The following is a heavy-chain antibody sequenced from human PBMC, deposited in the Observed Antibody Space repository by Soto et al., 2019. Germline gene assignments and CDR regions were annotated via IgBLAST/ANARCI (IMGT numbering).Heavy chain of an antibody. CDR3: AREMSTTLNYFVMDV. J-gene: IGHJ6*02. CDR1: GGTFRTDA. Sequence: HVQLVQSGAVVKKSGSSVKVSCKTSGGTFRTDAISWVRQAPGQGLEWMGGIIPIFDTPNYAQKFQGRVTITADESTSTAYMDLSRLRPEDTAVYYCAREMSTTLNYFVMDVWGQGNTVTVSS. V-gene: IGHV1-69*01. D-gene: IGHD1-1*01. CDR2: IIPIFDTP.